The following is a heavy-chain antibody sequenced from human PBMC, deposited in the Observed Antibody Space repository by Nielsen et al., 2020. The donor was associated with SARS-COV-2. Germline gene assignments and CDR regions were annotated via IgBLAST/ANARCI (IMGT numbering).Heavy chain of an antibody. J-gene: IGHJ4*02. CDR3: ARDRWDTATYDY. CDR1: GYSIARGYY. D-gene: IGHD5-18*01. Sequence: SETLSLTCDVTGYSIARGYYWAWIRQSPGKGLEWIANMHHSGNTYYNSSLKSRATTTIDTSRNQFSLKLDSVTAADTAVYYCARDRWDTATYDYWGKGTLVTVSS. CDR2: MHHSGNT. V-gene: IGHV4-38-2*02.